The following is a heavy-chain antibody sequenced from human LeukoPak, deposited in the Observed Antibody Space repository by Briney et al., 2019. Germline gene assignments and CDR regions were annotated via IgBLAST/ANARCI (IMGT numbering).Heavy chain of an antibody. Sequence: GASVKVSCKASGHTFTGYYMHWVRQAPGQGLEWMGWINPNSGDTSYAQKFQGRVIMTRDKSISTAYMELSRLSSDDTAIFYCARDNEEGGTYYDPAPYNWFDPWGQGTLITVSS. J-gene: IGHJ5*02. CDR1: GHTFTGYY. D-gene: IGHD1-26*01. V-gene: IGHV1-2*02. CDR2: INPNSGDT. CDR3: ARDNEEGGTYYDPAPYNWFDP.